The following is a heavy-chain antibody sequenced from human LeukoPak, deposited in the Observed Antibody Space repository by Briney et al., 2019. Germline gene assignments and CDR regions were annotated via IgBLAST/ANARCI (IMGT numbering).Heavy chain of an antibody. V-gene: IGHV3-73*01. CDR2: IRSKANSYAT. J-gene: IGHJ6*02. Sequence: GGSLRLSCAASGFTFSGSAMHWVRQASGKGLEWVGRIRSKANSYATAYAASVKGRFTISRDDSKNTAYLQMNSLKTEDTAVYYCTRRGTTSTYYYYGMDVWGQGTTVTVSS. CDR3: TRRGTTSTYYYYGMDV. CDR1: GFTFSGSA. D-gene: IGHD1-7*01.